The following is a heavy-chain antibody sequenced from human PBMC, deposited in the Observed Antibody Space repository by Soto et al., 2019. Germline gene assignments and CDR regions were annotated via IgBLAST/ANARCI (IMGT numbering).Heavy chain of an antibody. V-gene: IGHV4-59*08. J-gene: IGHJ3*02. CDR1: GGSISSYY. D-gene: IGHD3-3*01. CDR2: IYYSGST. CDR3: ARHIYDFWSGYAFDI. Sequence: SETLSLTCTVPGGSISSYYWSWIRQPPGKGLEWIGYIYYSGSTNYNPSLKSRVTISVDTSKNQFSLKLSSVTAADTAVYYCARHIYDFWSGYAFDIWGQGTMVTVSS.